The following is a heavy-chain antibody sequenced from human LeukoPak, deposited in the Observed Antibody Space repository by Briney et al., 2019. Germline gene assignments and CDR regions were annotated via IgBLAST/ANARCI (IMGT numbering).Heavy chain of an antibody. CDR1: GFTFSNYW. Sequence: GGSLRLSCAASGFTFSNYWMHWVRQAPGKGLEWVSGISYSSETIGYVDSVKGRFTISRDNVRKSLYLQMNSLRIEDTALYYCAKDRGGGSQLGDAYDVWGQGTMVSVSS. J-gene: IGHJ3*01. D-gene: IGHD5-24*01. CDR2: ISYSSETI. V-gene: IGHV3-9*01. CDR3: AKDRGGGSQLGDAYDV.